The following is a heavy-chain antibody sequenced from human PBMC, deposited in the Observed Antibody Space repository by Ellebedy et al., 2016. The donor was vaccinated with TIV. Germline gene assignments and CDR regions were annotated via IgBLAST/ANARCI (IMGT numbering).Heavy chain of an antibody. CDR2: SHRDGDT. CDR1: GFSVSSDY. V-gene: IGHV3-66*01. J-gene: IGHJ3*02. CDR3: ARDTFNDVDLKVWGVLDI. Sequence: GGSLRLSCTASGFSVSSDYMSWVRQAPGKGLEWVSVSHRDGDTNYADSVKDRFIVSRDKSRNTLYLQMNGLSAEETAVYYCARDTFNDVDLKVWGVLDIWGQGTMVTVSS. D-gene: IGHD2/OR15-2a*01.